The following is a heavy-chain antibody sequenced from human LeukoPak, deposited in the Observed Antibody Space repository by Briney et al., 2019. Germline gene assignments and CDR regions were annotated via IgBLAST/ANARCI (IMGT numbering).Heavy chain of an antibody. CDR3: ARDLPFVVVPAALYYYYGMDV. J-gene: IGHJ6*02. D-gene: IGHD2-2*01. V-gene: IGHV1-46*01. CDR2: INPSGGST. Sequence: GASVKVSCKASGYTFTSYYMHWVRQAPGQGLEWMGIINPSGGSTSYAQKFQGRVTMTRDTSTSTVYMELSSLRSEDTAVYYCARDLPFVVVPAALYYYYGMDVWGQGPRSPSP. CDR1: GYTFTSYY.